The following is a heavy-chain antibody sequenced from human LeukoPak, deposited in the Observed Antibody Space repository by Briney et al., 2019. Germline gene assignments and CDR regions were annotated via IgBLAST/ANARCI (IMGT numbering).Heavy chain of an antibody. V-gene: IGHV4-34*01. CDR3: ARNMITFGGVIAGGFDY. CDR1: GGSFSGYY. Sequence: SETLSLTCAVYGGSFSGYYWSWIRQPPGKGLEWIGEINHSGSTNYNPSLKSRVTISVDTSKNQFSLKLSSVTAADTAVYYCARNMITFGGVIAGGFDYWGQGTLVTVSS. D-gene: IGHD3-16*02. CDR2: INHSGST. J-gene: IGHJ4*02.